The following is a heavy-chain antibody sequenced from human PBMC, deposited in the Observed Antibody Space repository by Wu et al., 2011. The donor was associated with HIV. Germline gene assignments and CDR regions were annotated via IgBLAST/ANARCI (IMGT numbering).Heavy chain of an antibody. V-gene: IGHV1-69*01. D-gene: IGHD7-27*01. CDR3: ASRAIRGDDFDY. Sequence: QVQLVQSGAEVKKPGASVRVSCKASGYTFSDDYYIHWVRQAPGQGLEWMGGIIPIFGTANYAQKFQGRVTITADESTSTAYMELSSLRSEDTAVYYCASRAIRGDDFDYVGPGNPGHRL. CDR1: GYTFSDDYY. J-gene: IGHJ4*02. CDR2: IIPIFGTA.